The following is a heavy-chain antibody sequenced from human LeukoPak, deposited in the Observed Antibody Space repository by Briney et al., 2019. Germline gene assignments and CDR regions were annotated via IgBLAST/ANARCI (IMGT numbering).Heavy chain of an antibody. CDR3: ARGTTVVTPKYYYYYMDV. J-gene: IGHJ6*03. V-gene: IGHV4-4*07. CDR1: GGSISSYY. Sequence: SETLSLTCTVSGGSISSYYWSWIRLPAGKGLECIGRIYTSGSTNYNPSLKSRVTMSVDTSKNQFSLKLSSVTAADTAVYYCARGTTVVTPKYYYYYMDVWGKGTTVTVSS. D-gene: IGHD4-23*01. CDR2: IYTSGST.